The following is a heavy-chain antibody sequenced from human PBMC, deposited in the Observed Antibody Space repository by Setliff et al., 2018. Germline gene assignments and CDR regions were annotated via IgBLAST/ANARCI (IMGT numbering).Heavy chain of an antibody. CDR2: IRDDGVNK. V-gene: IGHV3-33*08. CDR1: GFTVSTYR. Sequence: GGSLRLSCAASGFTVSTYRMHWVRQAPGKGLEWVAVIRDDGVNKYHADSVKGRFTISRDNSKNTLYLQMNSLRPEDTAVSYCARTCSGSGCYAALESWGQGTPVTVSS. D-gene: IGHD2-15*01. J-gene: IGHJ4*02. CDR3: ARTCSGSGCYAALES.